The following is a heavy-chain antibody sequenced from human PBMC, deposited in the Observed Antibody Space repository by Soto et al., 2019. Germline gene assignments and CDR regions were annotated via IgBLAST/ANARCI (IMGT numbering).Heavy chain of an antibody. V-gene: IGHV4-38-2*01. CDR3: ARSYDRGYFDY. J-gene: IGHJ4*02. Sequence: SETLSLTCAVSGYSVSSGYYWGWIRQPPGKGLEWIGSIYHSGSTYYNPSLKSRVTISVDTSKNQFSLKLSSVTAADTAVYYCARSYDRGYFDYWGQGTLVTVSS. D-gene: IGHD5-18*01. CDR2: IYHSGST. CDR1: GYSVSSGYY.